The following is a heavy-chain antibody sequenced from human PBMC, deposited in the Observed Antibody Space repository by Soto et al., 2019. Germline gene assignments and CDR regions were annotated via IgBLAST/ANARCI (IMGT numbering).Heavy chain of an antibody. CDR3: ARVSYDSSGYVRAETTIDY. CDR1: GGTFSSYA. Sequence: QVQLVQSGAEVKKPGSSVKVSCKASGGTFSSYAISWVRQAPGQGLEWMGGIIPIFGTANYAQKFQGRVSITADESTSTAYMELSSLGSEDTAVYYCARVSYDSSGYVRAETTIDYWGQGTLVTVSS. CDR2: IIPIFGTA. V-gene: IGHV1-69*01. J-gene: IGHJ4*02. D-gene: IGHD3-22*01.